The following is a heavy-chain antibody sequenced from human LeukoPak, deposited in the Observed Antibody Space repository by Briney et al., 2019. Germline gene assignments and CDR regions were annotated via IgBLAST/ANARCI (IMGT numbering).Heavy chain of an antibody. Sequence: GGSLRLSCAASGFTFSSYWMSWVRQAPGKGLEWVANIKRDGSERYSVDSVKGRFTISRDNAKNSVYLQMNSLRVEDTAVYYCARDGIRFSGWYGGVDVWGQGTTVTVSS. CDR2: IKRDGSER. CDR1: GFTFSSYW. D-gene: IGHD6-19*01. V-gene: IGHV3-7*01. J-gene: IGHJ6*02. CDR3: ARDGIRFSGWYGGVDV.